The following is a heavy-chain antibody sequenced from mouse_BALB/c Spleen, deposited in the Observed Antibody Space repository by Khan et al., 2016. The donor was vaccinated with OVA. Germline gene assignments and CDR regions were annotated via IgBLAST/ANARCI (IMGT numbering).Heavy chain of an antibody. V-gene: IGHV7-3*02. CDR3: AGTDFYVSYFFSMDY. D-gene: IGHD2-3*01. CDR2: IRNKANNYTT. Sequence: EVELGESGGGLVQPGGSRRLSCATSGFTFTDYYMNWVRQPPGKALEWLGFIRNKANNYTTEYSASVKGRFTISRDNSQSTFYLQMNTLRTEDRATYFCAGTDFYVSYFFSMDYWGQGTSVTVSS. J-gene: IGHJ4*01. CDR1: GFTFTDYY.